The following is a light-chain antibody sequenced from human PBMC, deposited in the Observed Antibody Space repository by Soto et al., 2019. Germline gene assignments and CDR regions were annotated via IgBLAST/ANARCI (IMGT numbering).Light chain of an antibody. CDR1: QGISSY. Sequence: AIRMTQSPSSLSPSTVDMVTITCRASQGISSYLDWYQQKPGQAPKLLIYAAYNLQSGVPSRFSGSGSETDFTLTISCLQSEDFAAYYCQQYHSYPRTFGQGTKVDIK. J-gene: IGKJ1*01. CDR3: QQYHSYPRT. V-gene: IGKV1-8*01. CDR2: AAY.